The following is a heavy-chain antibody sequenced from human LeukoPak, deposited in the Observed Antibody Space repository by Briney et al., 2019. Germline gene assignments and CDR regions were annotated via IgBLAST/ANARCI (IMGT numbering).Heavy chain of an antibody. CDR3: ARLLAARHYYYYYMDV. D-gene: IGHD6-6*01. CDR2: IYYSGST. V-gene: IGHV4-61*09. CDR1: GDSINSGNNY. Sequence: SQTLSLTCTVSGDSINSGNNYWSWIRQPAGKGLEWIGYIYYSGSTNYNPSLKSLVTISVDTSKNQFSLKLSSVTAADTAVYYCARLLAARHYYYYYMDVWGKGTTVTVSS. J-gene: IGHJ6*03.